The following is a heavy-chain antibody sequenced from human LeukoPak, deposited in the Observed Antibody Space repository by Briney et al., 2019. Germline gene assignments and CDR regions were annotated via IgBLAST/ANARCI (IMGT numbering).Heavy chain of an antibody. Sequence: PSETLSLTCSVYGGSFSGYSWKWIRLAPGKGLEWIGEINHSGRTKYNPSLKRRVTMVIDTSKKQFSLRLSSLTAADTAVYYCARDGFRNDCTGDTCYLRGRATYYFDYWGQGTQVTVSS. D-gene: IGHD2-15*01. CDR3: ARDGFRNDCTGDTCYLRGRATYYFDY. CDR1: GGSFSGYS. V-gene: IGHV4-34*01. J-gene: IGHJ4*02. CDR2: INHSGRT.